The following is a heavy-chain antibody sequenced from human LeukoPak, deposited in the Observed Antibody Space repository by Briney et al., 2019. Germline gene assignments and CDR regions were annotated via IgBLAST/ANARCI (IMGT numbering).Heavy chain of an antibody. CDR1: GGSISNYY. CDR2: IYYSGST. V-gene: IGHV4-59*01. Sequence: SETLSLTCAVSGGSISNYYWTWIRQPPGKGLGWIADIYYSGSTNYNPSLKSRVSISVDTSKNQFSLKLSSVTAADTAVYYCARLRGNYFPDYWGQGTLVTVSS. CDR3: ARLRGNYFPDY. D-gene: IGHD4-11*01. J-gene: IGHJ4*02.